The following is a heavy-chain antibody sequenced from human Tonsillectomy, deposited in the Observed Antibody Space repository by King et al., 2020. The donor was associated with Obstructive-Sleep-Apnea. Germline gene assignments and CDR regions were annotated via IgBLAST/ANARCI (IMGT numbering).Heavy chain of an antibody. J-gene: IGHJ4*02. CDR3: ARVSDYYDSSGYYGSFDY. CDR2: SISSSSYI. Sequence: VQLVESGGGLVKPGGSLRLSCAASGFTFSSYSMHLVRQAPGKWLEWVSSSISSSSYIYYADSVKGRFTISGDNAKNSLYLQMNSLRAEDTAVYYCARVSDYYDSSGYYGSFDYWGQGTLVTVSS. D-gene: IGHD3-22*01. V-gene: IGHV3-21*01. CDR1: GFTFSSYS.